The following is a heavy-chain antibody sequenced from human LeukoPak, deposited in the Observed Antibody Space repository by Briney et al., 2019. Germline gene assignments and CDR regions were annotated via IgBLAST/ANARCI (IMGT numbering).Heavy chain of an antibody. CDR1: GFTFRSYR. V-gene: IGHV3-7*04. J-gene: IGHJ3*02. Sequence: GGSLGLSCAASGFTFRSYRMNWVRHAPGKALEWVASIKQGESERYYVDSVNGRFTISRDNAKNSLYLQMNSLRAEDTAVYYCARGDNSAFDIWGQGTMVTVSS. CDR3: ARGDNSAFDI. CDR2: IKQGESER. D-gene: IGHD3-22*01.